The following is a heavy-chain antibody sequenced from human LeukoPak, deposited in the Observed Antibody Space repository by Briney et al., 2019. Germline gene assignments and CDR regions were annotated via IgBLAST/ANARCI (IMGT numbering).Heavy chain of an antibody. Sequence: SETLSLTCTVSGGSISSYYWSWIRQPPGKGLEWIGYIYYSGSTNYNPSLKSRVTISVDTSKNQFSLKLSSVTAADTAVYYCAGTYYDSSGYYFDYWGREPWSPSPQ. V-gene: IGHV4-59*01. CDR2: IYYSGST. CDR3: AGTYYDSSGYYFDY. J-gene: IGHJ4*02. CDR1: GGSISSYY. D-gene: IGHD3-22*01.